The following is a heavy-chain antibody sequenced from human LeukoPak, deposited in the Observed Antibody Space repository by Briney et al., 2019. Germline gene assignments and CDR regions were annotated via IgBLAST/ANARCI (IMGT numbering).Heavy chain of an antibody. J-gene: IGHJ4*02. CDR3: ARGRYDSSGYPYYFDY. D-gene: IGHD3-22*01. CDR2: INHSGST. Sequence: SETLSLTCAVYGGSFSGYYWSWIRQPPGKGLEWIGEINHSGSTNYNPSLKSRVTISVDKSKNQFSLKLSSVTAADTAVYYCARGRYDSSGYPYYFDYWGQGTLVTVSS. V-gene: IGHV4-34*01. CDR1: GGSFSGYY.